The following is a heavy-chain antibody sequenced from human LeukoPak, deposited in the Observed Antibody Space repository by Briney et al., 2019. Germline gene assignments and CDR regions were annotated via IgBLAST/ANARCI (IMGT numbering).Heavy chain of an antibody. D-gene: IGHD2-15*01. V-gene: IGHV3-48*02. CDR3: TRAEALLPYLY. J-gene: IGHJ4*02. CDR2: ISSGSDSI. CDR1: GFTFSTYG. Sequence: PGGSLRLSCAASGFTFSTYGINWVRQAPGKGLEWVSYISSGSDSIHYADSLKGRFTVSRDNAKNSLFLQMNSLRDEDTAVYYCTRAEALLPYLYWGQGTLVTVSS.